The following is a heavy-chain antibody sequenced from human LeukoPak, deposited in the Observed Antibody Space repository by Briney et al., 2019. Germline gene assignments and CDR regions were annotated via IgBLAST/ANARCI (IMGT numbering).Heavy chain of an antibody. CDR3: ARDLGSWYGGY. D-gene: IGHD6-13*01. CDR2: INPSGGST. V-gene: IGHV1-46*01. J-gene: IGHJ4*02. CDR1: GYTFTSYY. Sequence: ASAKVSCKASGYTFTSYYMHWVRQAPGQGLEWMGIINPSGGSTSYAQKFQGRVTMTRDTSTSTVYMELSSLRSEDTAVYYCARDLGSWYGGYWGQGTLVTVSS.